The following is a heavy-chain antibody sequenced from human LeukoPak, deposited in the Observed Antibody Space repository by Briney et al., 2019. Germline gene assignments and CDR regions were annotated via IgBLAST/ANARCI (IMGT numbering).Heavy chain of an antibody. CDR1: GFTFNNFA. Sequence: GGSLRLSCAASGFTFNNFAMSWVRQAPGKGLEWVSAISGSGGSTYYADSVKGRFTISRDNSKNTLYLQMNSLRAEDTAVYYCAKDGWGSPWDQVLRFLEWSRPTPSDIWGQGTMVTVSS. CDR2: ISGSGGST. D-gene: IGHD3-3*01. V-gene: IGHV3-23*01. J-gene: IGHJ3*02. CDR3: AKDGWGSPWDQVLRFLEWSRPTPSDI.